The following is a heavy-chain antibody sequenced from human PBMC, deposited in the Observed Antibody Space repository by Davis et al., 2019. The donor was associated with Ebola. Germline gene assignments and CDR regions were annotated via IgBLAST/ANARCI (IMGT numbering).Heavy chain of an antibody. V-gene: IGHV2-5*02. J-gene: IGHJ4*02. Sequence: SGPTLVTPTQTLTLTCSFSGFSLSTTGVAVGWIRQPPGKALEWLALIYWDDDKRYSPSLKSRLTITKDTSKNQVVLTMTNMDSVDTATYYCANRYSRRGKENYFDYWGQGTLVTVSS. CDR2: IYWDDDK. CDR3: ANRYSRRGKENYFDY. D-gene: IGHD4-11*01. CDR1: GFSLSTTGVA.